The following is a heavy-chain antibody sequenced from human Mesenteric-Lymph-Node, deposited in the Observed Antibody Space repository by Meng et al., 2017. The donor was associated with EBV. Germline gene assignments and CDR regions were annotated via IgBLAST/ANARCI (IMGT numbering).Heavy chain of an antibody. CDR1: RDSVSSNSAA. CDR3: ARSGSSGRIDY. CDR2: TYYKSKWYN. Sequence: LRPYAPGRAKPSPTPSLTCATSRDSVSSNSAAWNWSRQSPSRGLEWRGRTYYKSKWYNGYAVSVKSRITINPDTSKNQFSLQLNSVTPEDTAMYYCARSGSSGRIDYWGQGTLVTGSS. D-gene: IGHD6-19*01. V-gene: IGHV6-1*01. J-gene: IGHJ4*02.